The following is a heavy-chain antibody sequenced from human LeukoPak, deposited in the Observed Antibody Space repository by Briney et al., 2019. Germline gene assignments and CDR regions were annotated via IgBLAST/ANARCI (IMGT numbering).Heavy chain of an antibody. J-gene: IGHJ4*02. CDR3: AREPAAMGFDY. V-gene: IGHV4-30-4*01. CDR2: IYYSGSP. Sequence: SETLSLTCTVPGGSISSGDYYWSWIRQPPGTGLEWIGYIYYSGSPYYNPSLKSRVTISVDMSKNQFSLKLSSVTAADTAVYYCAREPAAMGFDYWGQGTLVTVSS. D-gene: IGHD2-2*01. CDR1: GGSISSGDYY.